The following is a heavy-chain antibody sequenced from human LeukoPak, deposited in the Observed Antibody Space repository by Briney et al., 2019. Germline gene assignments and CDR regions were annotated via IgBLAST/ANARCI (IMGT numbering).Heavy chain of an antibody. J-gene: IGHJ4*02. D-gene: IGHD2-2*01. Sequence: PSETLSLTCAVYGGSFSGYYWSWIRQPPGKGLEWIGEINHSGSTNYNPSLKRRVTISVDTSKNQFSLKLSSVTAADTAVYYCARGSTVVPAAMRSFDYWGQGTLVTVSS. CDR1: GGSFSGYY. CDR2: INHSGST. V-gene: IGHV4-34*01. CDR3: ARGSTVVPAAMRSFDY.